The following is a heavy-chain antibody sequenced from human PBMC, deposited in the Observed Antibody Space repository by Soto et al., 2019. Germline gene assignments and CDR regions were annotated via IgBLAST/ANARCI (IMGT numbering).Heavy chain of an antibody. J-gene: IGHJ4*02. CDR3: ARPKGYYDSSGYYLY. CDR2: ISSSSSYI. Sequence: LRLYCAASGFTFSSYSMNCVRQAPGKGLEWVSSISSSSSYIYYADSVKGRFTISRDNAKNSLYLQMNSLRAEDTAVYYCARPKGYYDSSGYYLYCGQGTLVTVSS. CDR1: GFTFSSYS. V-gene: IGHV3-21*01. D-gene: IGHD3-22*01.